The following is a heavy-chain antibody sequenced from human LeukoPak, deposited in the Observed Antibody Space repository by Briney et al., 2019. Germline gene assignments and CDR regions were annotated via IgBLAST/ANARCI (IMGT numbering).Heavy chain of an antibody. Sequence: PGGSLRLSCAASGFTVSSNYMSWVRQAPGKGLEWIGEINHSGSTNYNPSLKSRVTISVDTSKNQFSLKLSSVTAADTAVYYCARDTGQYTPGTPGFTRFDPWGQGTLVTVSS. CDR3: ARDTGQYTPGTPGFTRFDP. D-gene: IGHD2-15*01. V-gene: IGHV4-34*01. CDR1: GFTVSSNY. CDR2: INHSGST. J-gene: IGHJ5*02.